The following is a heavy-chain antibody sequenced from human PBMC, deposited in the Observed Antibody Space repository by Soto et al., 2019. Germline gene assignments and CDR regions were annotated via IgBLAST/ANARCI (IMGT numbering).Heavy chain of an antibody. D-gene: IGHD6-19*01. Sequence: ESGGGVVQPGRSLRLSCPASGLTFSGYAMHWVRQAPGKGLEWVAVIWHDGSNKFYSDSVKGRFTISRDNAKNTLYLQMNSLRAEDTAVYYCATEAGYSSGWFLGDYWGQGTLVTVSS. CDR2: IWHDGSNK. CDR3: ATEAGYSSGWFLGDY. J-gene: IGHJ4*02. V-gene: IGHV3-33*01. CDR1: GLTFSGYA.